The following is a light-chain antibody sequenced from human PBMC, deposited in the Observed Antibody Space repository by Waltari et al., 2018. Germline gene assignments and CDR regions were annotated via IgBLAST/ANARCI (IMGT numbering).Light chain of an antibody. CDR1: RDISTK. CDR2: KAS. Sequence: DILMIQSPPTLSASMGDRVTITCRASRDISTKLAWYQQKPGRAPKLLIYKASSLESGVPARFSGSGSGTEFTLTISTLQPDDFATYYCQEYVDDLWTFGQGTKVEIK. J-gene: IGKJ1*01. V-gene: IGKV1-5*03. CDR3: QEYVDDLWT.